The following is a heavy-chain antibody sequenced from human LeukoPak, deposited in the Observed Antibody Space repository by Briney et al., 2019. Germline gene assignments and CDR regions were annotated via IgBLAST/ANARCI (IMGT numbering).Heavy chain of an antibody. CDR2: ISYDGSNK. Sequence: GGSLRLSCAASGFTFSSYGMHWVRQATGKGLEWVAVISYDGSNKYYADSVKGRFTISRDNAKNSLYLQMNSLRVEDTAVYYCASSWQYGDQYNLDYWGQGTLVTVSS. J-gene: IGHJ4*02. D-gene: IGHD4-17*01. CDR1: GFTFSSYG. V-gene: IGHV3-30*03. CDR3: ASSWQYGDQYNLDY.